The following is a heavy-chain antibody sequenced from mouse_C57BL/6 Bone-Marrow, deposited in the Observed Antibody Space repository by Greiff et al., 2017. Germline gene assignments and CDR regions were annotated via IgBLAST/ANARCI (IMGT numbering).Heavy chain of an antibody. V-gene: IGHV5-15*01. CDR2: ICTLAYSI. CDR3: ARGDWCAY. J-gene: IGHJ3*01. Sequence: EVQLMQSGGGLVQPGASLKLSCAASGFTFSDYGMAWVRQAPRQGPEWVAFICTLAYSIYYADTVTGRFTITRENAKNTRYMEMSSLRSEDTAMYYCARGDWCAYWGQGTLVTVSA. CDR1: GFTFSDYG.